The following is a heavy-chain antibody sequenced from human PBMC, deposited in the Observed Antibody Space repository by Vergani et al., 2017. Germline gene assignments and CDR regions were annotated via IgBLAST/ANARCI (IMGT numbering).Heavy chain of an antibody. CDR3: ATSGWYIY. CDR2: ISGSGGST. Sequence: EVQLLESGGGLVQPGGSLSLSCAASGFTFSSYAMSWVRQAPGKGLKWVPAISGSGGSTYSADSVKGRFTTSRDNSKNTLFLQMNSLKAEDTAVYYCATSGWYIYWGQGTLVTVSS. V-gene: IGHV3-23*01. D-gene: IGHD6-19*01. CDR1: GFTFSSYA. J-gene: IGHJ4*02.